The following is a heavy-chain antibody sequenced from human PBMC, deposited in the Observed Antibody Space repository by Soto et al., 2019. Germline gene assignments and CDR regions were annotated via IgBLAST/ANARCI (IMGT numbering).Heavy chain of an antibody. Sequence: QVQLQQSGPGLVKPSQTLSLTCAISGDSVSSNGAAWNWIRQSPSRGLEWLGRTYYRSKWYNDYAVSLKSRITINPDTSKSQFSLQLNSVTPEDTAVYYCARDKHDYFNRGIGFDTWGQGILVTVSS. CDR3: ARDKHDYFNRGIGFDT. CDR2: TYYRSKWYN. CDR1: GDSVSSNGAA. J-gene: IGHJ5*02. V-gene: IGHV6-1*02. D-gene: IGHD4-17*01.